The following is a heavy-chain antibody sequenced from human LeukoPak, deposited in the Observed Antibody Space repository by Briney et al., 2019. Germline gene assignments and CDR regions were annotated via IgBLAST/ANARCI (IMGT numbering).Heavy chain of an antibody. CDR2: IRSKAYGGTT. D-gene: IGHD4-17*01. Sequence: TGGSLRLSCTASGFTFGDYAMSWVRQAPGKGLEWVGFIRSKAYGGTTEYAASVKGRFTISRDDSKSIAYLQMNSLKTEDTAVYYCTTAWDDYGDYPVQEAFDIWGQGTMVTVSS. V-gene: IGHV3-49*04. CDR1: GFTFGDYA. CDR3: TTAWDDYGDYPVQEAFDI. J-gene: IGHJ3*02.